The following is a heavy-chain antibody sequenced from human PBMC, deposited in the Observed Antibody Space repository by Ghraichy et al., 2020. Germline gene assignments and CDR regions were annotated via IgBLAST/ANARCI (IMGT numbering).Heavy chain of an antibody. CDR1: GFTFSSYE. CDR2: ISSSGSNI. CDR3: ARELGAVADY. J-gene: IGHJ4*02. Sequence: GSLRLSCAASGFTFSSYEMNWVRQAPGKGLEWVSYISSSGSNIYYADSVKGRFTISRDNAKNSLYLQMNSLRAEDTAVYYCARELGAVADYWGQGTLVTVSS. D-gene: IGHD6-19*01. V-gene: IGHV3-48*03.